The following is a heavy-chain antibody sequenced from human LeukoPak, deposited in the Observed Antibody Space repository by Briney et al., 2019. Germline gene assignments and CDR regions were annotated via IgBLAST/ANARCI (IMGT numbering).Heavy chain of an antibody. CDR1: GFTFSSYV. D-gene: IGHD6-19*01. J-gene: IGHJ6*03. CDR2: ISYDGSNE. Sequence: GRSLRLSCAASGFTFSSYVMHWVRQAPGKGLEWVAIISYDGSNEYYADSVKGRFTISRDNAKNSLYLQMNSLRAEDTAVYYCAREGPNSSGWYAPSFSGYYMDVWGKGTTVTISS. CDR3: AREGPNSSGWYAPSFSGYYMDV. V-gene: IGHV3-30*04.